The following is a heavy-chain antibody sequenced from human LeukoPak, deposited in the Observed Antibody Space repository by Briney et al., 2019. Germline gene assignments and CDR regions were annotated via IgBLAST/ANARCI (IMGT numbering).Heavy chain of an antibody. Sequence: GESLKISCQGSGYSFTSYWIGWVRQMPGKGLEWMGIIYPGDSDTRYSPSFQGQVTISADKSISTAYLQWSSLKASDTAMYYCARLNGRYCSGGSCSIDPWGQGTLVTVSS. J-gene: IGHJ5*02. V-gene: IGHV5-51*01. D-gene: IGHD2-15*01. CDR3: ARLNGRYCSGGSCSIDP. CDR2: IYPGDSDT. CDR1: GYSFTSYW.